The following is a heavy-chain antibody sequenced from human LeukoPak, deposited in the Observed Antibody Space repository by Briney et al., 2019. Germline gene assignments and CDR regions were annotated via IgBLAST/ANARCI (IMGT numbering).Heavy chain of an antibody. D-gene: IGHD1/OR15-1a*01. V-gene: IGHV3-7*01. CDR1: GFTFSSYG. J-gene: IGHJ3*02. CDR3: AREAYNWNIDVFDI. CDR2: IKQDGSEK. Sequence: GGSLRLSCAASGFTFSSYGMSWVRQAPGKGLEWVANIKQDGSEKYYVDSVKGRFTISRDNAKNSLNLQMNSLRAEDTAVYYCAREAYNWNIDVFDIWGQGTLVTVSS.